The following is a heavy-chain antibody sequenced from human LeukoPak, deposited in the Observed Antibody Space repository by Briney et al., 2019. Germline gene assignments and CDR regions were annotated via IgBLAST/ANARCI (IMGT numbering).Heavy chain of an antibody. J-gene: IGHJ6*04. CDR3: ARAGSGSPIPDV. CDR1: GFTFSSYW. CDR2: INTDGSST. V-gene: IGHV3-74*01. Sequence: PGGSLRLSCAASGFTFSSYWMHWVRQAPGKGLVRVSRINTDGSSTSYADSVKGRFTISRDNAKNTLYLQMNSLRAEDTAVYYCARAGSGSPIPDVWGKGTTVTVSS. D-gene: IGHD3-10*01.